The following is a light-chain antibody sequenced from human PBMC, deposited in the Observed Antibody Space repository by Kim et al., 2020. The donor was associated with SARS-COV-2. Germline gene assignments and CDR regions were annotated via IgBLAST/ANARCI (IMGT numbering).Light chain of an antibody. J-gene: IGLJ3*02. Sequence: GQSVTISCTRTSSDVGSYNRVSWYQQPPGTAPKLMIYEVSNRPSGVPDRFSGSKSGNTASLTISGLQAEDEADYYCTSYTSSSTWVFGGGTRLTVL. CDR1: SSDVGSYNR. CDR2: EVS. V-gene: IGLV2-18*02. CDR3: TSYTSSSTWV.